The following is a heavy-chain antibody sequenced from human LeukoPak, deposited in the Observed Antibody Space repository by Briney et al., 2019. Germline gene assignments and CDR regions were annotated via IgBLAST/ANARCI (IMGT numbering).Heavy chain of an antibody. CDR3: AREACGGDCYENWFDP. CDR2: IYHSGST. D-gene: IGHD2-21*02. CDR1: GYSISGGYY. J-gene: IGHJ5*02. Sequence: SETLSLTCTVSGYSISGGYYWGWIRQPPGKGLEWIGSIYHSGSTYYNPSLKSRVTISVDTSKNQFSLKLSSVTAADTAVYYCAREACGGDCYENWFDPWGQGTLVTVSS. V-gene: IGHV4-38-2*02.